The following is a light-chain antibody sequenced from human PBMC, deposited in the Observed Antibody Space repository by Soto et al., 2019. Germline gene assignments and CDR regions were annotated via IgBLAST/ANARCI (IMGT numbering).Light chain of an antibody. CDR2: GAS. CDR1: QVVTSRH. J-gene: IGKJ5*01. V-gene: IGKV3-20*01. CDR3: QQYDSSPIT. Sequence: EIVLTQSPGSLSLSPGESAALLCRASQVVTSRHLAWYQQRPGQAPRLLIYGASSRATGIPDRFSGSGSGTDFTLTITPLEPEDFGVYFCQQYDSSPITFGQGTRLDIK.